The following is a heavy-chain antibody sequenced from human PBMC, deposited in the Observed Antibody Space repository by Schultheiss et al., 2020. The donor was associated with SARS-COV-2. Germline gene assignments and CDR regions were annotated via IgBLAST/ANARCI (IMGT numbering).Heavy chain of an antibody. CDR3: ARDRESIVGATPDY. Sequence: GESLKISCTASGFTFGDYAMSWVRQAPGKGLEWVGFIRSKAYGGTTEYAASVKGRFTISRDNAKNSLYLQMNSLRAEDTAVYYCARDRESIVGATPDYWGQGTLVTVSS. D-gene: IGHD1-26*01. V-gene: IGHV3-49*04. CDR2: IRSKAYGGTT. CDR1: GFTFGDYA. J-gene: IGHJ4*02.